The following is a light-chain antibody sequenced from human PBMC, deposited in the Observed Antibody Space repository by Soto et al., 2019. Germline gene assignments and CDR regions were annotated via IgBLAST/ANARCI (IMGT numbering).Light chain of an antibody. Sequence: DIQMTQSPSTLSGSVGDRVTNTCRASQPISSWLAWYQQKPGKAPNLLIYDASSLESGVPARFSGSGFGTEFTLTVSGLQPEDFATYYCQHYISYPWTFGQGTKVDIK. V-gene: IGKV1-5*01. CDR2: DAS. J-gene: IGKJ1*01. CDR1: QPISSW. CDR3: QHYISYPWT.